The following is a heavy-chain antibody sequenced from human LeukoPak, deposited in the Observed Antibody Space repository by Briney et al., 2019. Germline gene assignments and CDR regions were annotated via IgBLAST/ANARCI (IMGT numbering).Heavy chain of an antibody. CDR3: ARGLTIFFDP. D-gene: IGHD3-9*01. CDR2: INHSGST. J-gene: IGHJ5*02. V-gene: IGHV4-34*01. Sequence: SETLSLTCAVYGGAFSGYYWSWIRQPPGKGLEWIGEINHSGSTNYNPSLKSRVTISVDTSKNQFSLKLSSVTAADTAVYYCARGLTIFFDPWGQGTLVTVSS. CDR1: GGAFSGYY.